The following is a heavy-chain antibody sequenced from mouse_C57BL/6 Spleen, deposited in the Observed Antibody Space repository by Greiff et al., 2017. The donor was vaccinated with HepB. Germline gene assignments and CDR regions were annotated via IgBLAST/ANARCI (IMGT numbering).Heavy chain of an antibody. D-gene: IGHD4-1*01. Sequence: VHLVESGPGLVQPSQSLSITCTVSGFSLTSYGVHWVRQSPGKGLEWLGVIWSGGSTDYNAAFISRLSISKDNSKSQVFFKMNSLQADDTAIYYCAISNWEGDYFDYWGQGTTLTVSS. CDR3: AISNWEGDYFDY. V-gene: IGHV2-2*01. CDR1: GFSLTSYG. CDR2: IWSGGST. J-gene: IGHJ2*01.